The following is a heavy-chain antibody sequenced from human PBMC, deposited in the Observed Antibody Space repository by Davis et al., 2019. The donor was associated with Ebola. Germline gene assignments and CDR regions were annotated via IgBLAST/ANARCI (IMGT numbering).Heavy chain of an antibody. CDR1: GGSFSGYY. J-gene: IGHJ5*02. Sequence: MPSETLSLTCAVYGGSFSGYYWSWIRQPPGKGLEWIGEINHSGSTNYNPFLKSRVTISVDTSKNQFSLKVSSVTAADTAVYYCARRVGAAWSWFDPWGQGTLVTVSS. V-gene: IGHV4-34*01. CDR3: ARRVGAAWSWFDP. CDR2: INHSGST. D-gene: IGHD2-15*01.